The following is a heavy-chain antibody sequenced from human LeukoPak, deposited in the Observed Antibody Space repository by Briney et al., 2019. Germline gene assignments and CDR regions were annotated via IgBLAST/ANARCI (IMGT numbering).Heavy chain of an antibody. CDR3: ARDLDAVGTTIDH. CDR2: IKSDGSVT. J-gene: IGHJ4*02. V-gene: IGHV3-74*01. D-gene: IGHD1-14*01. CDR1: GFTLSSYW. Sequence: PGGSLRLSCAASGFTLSSYWTHWVRQAPGEGLVWVSRIKSDGSVTWYADSVKGRFTISRDNAKNMLYLQMNSLRDEDTAVYFCARDLDAVGTTIDHWGQGTLVTVSS.